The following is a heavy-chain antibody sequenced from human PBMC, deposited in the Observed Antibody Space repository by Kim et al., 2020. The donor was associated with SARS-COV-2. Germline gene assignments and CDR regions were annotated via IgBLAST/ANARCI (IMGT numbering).Heavy chain of an antibody. CDR1: GFTFSSYA. CDR3: AKVPFPYDYIWGSYRFLLYFDY. V-gene: IGHV3-23*01. D-gene: IGHD3-16*02. CDR2: ISGSGGST. J-gene: IGHJ4*02. Sequence: GGSLRLSCAASGFTFSSYAMSWVRQAPGKGLEWVSAISGSGGSTYYADSVKGRFTISRDNSKNTLYLQMNSLRAEDTAVYYCAKVPFPYDYIWGSYRFLLYFDYWGQGTLVTVSS.